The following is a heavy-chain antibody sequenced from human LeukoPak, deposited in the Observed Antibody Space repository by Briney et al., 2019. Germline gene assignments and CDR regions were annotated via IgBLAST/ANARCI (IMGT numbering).Heavy chain of an antibody. J-gene: IGHJ4*02. V-gene: IGHV1-2*02. CDR1: GYTFTGYY. D-gene: IGHD3-9*01. CDR2: INPNSGGT. Sequence: GAPLKVSCKASGYTFTGYYMHCVRQAPGQGLEWMGGINPNSGGTNYAQKFPGRVTMTRDTSISTAYMELSRLRSDDTAVYYWARMAYYDILTAKRDFDYWGQGTLVTVSS. CDR3: ARMAYYDILTAKRDFDY.